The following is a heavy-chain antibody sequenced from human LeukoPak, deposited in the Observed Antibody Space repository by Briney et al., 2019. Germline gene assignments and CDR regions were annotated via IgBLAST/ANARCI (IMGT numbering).Heavy chain of an antibody. J-gene: IGHJ6*04. V-gene: IGHV4-39*01. CDR1: VGSISSSIYY. CDR2: IYYSWNT. Sequence: LETLSLTRTVSVGSISSSIYYWGWIRQPPGEGREWLGCIYYSWNTYYHPSLKSESTISVDTSKTQSSLRLRSVTAADTAVYYCARHPDMVRRSSRSRSNTMDVWGKGTTVTVSS. CDR3: ARHPDMVRRSSRSRSNTMDV. D-gene: IGHD3-10*01.